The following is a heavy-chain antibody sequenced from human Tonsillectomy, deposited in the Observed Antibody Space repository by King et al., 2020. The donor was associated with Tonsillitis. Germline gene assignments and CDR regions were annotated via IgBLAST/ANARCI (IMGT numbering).Heavy chain of an antibody. CDR2: IYHSGST. CDR1: GYSISSGYY. D-gene: IGHD3-22*01. J-gene: IGHJ4*02. CDR3: ARDGSSSGYYY. V-gene: IGHV4-38-2*02. Sequence: QLQESGPGLVKPSETLSLTCAVSGYSISSGYYWGWIRQPPGKGLEWIGSIYHSGSTYYNPSLKSRVTISVDTSKNQFSLKLSSVTAADTAVYYCARDGSSSGYYYWGQGTLVTVSS.